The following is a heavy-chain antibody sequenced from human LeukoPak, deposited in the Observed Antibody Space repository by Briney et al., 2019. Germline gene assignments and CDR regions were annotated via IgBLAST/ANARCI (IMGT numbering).Heavy chain of an antibody. J-gene: IGHJ6*02. CDR3: ARVHYDFWSGYLNYYYGMDV. CDR2: INHSGST. V-gene: IGHV4-34*01. D-gene: IGHD3-3*01. CDR1: GGSFSGYY. Sequence: SETLSLTCAVYGGSFSGYYWSWIRQPPGKGLEWIGEINHSGSTNYNPSLKSRVTISVDTSKNQFSLKLSSVTAADTAVYYCARVHYDFWSGYLNYYYGMDVWGQGTTVTVSS.